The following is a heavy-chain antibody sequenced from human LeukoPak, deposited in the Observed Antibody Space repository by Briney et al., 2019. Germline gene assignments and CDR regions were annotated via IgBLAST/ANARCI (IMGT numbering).Heavy chain of an antibody. CDR1: GFTFSNYW. V-gene: IGHV3-7*03. CDR3: AREQRTFDY. CDR2: IKPDGGEQ. D-gene: IGHD5-24*01. Sequence: PGGSLRLSCVASGFTFSNYWMNWVRHAPGKGLEWVAKIKPDGGEQYYVDSVKGRFTISRDNADNSLYLQLSSLRAEDTAVYYCAREQRTFDYWGQGILVTVSS. J-gene: IGHJ4*02.